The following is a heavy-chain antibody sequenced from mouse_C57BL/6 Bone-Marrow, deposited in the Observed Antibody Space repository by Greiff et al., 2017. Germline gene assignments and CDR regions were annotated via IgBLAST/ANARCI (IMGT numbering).Heavy chain of an antibody. CDR2: ISYDGSN. Sequence: ESGPGLVKPSQSLSLTCSVTGYSITSGYYWNWIRQFPGNKLEWMGYISYDGSNNYNPSLKNRISITRDTSKNQFFLKLNSVTTEDTATYYCARDPYGFSDYWGQGTTLTVSS. D-gene: IGHD2-2*01. CDR1: GYSITSGYY. J-gene: IGHJ2*01. V-gene: IGHV3-6*01. CDR3: ARDPYGFSDY.